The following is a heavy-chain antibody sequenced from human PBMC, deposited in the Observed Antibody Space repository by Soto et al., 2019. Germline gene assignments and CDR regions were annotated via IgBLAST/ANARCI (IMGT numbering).Heavy chain of an antibody. CDR1: GFSFDDYA. J-gene: IGHJ4*02. CDR2: IRGSGDNT. D-gene: IGHD5-12*01. CDR3: AKWYYSGYDLAYFYY. V-gene: IGHV3-23*01. Sequence: EVQLLESGGGLVQPGGSLRLSCAASGFSFDDYAMTWVRKTAGKGLEWVSAIRGSGDNTYYAEPVKGRFTISRDNSKNTLYLQLNSMRAEDTALYYCAKWYYSGYDLAYFYYWCQGTLVTVSS.